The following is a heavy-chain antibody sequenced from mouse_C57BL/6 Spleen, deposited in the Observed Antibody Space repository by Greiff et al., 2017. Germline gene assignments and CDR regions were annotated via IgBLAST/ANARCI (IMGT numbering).Heavy chain of an antibody. V-gene: IGHV1-53*01. D-gene: IGHD1-1*02. CDR2: INPSNGGT. Sequence: QVQLQQPGTELVKPGASVKLSCKASGYTFTSYWMPWVKQRPGQGLEWIGNINPSNGGTNYNEKFKSKATLTVDKSSSTAYMQLSSLTSEASAVYYCARGEELWDYFDYWGQGTTLTVSS. CDR3: ARGEELWDYFDY. CDR1: GYTFTSYW. J-gene: IGHJ2*01.